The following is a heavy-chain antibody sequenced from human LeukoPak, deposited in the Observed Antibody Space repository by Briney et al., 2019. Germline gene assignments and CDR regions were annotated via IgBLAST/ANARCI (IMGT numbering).Heavy chain of an antibody. J-gene: IGHJ4*02. CDR1: GGATTTYY. CDR2: IYHIGSS. CDR3: ARGRDGYNFLNRGEYYYFDY. D-gene: IGHD5-24*01. Sequence: SETLSLTCTVSGGATTTYYWSWIRQPPGKGLEWIGYIYHIGSSSYNPSLNSRVTMSIDTSKNQFSLKVNSVTAADTAVYYCARGRDGYNFLNRGEYYYFDYWGQGILVTVSS. V-gene: IGHV4-59*08.